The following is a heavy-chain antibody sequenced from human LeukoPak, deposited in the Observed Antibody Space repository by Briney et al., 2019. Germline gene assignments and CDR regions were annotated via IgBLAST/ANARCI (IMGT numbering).Heavy chain of an antibody. V-gene: IGHV3-23*01. CDR1: EFSIRTYS. Sequence: PGGSLRLSCEASEFSIRTYSMNWVRQVPGKGLEWVSTITGDGDTTYYADSVKGRFTVSRDNSKNTLYLQVHYVSAEDTAIYYCAKTWQADSWGQGTLVTVSS. CDR2: ITGDGDTT. J-gene: IGHJ4*02. D-gene: IGHD5-12*01. CDR3: AKTWQADS.